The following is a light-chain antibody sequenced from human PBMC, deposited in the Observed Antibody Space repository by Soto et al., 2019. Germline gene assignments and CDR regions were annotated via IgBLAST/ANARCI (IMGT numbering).Light chain of an antibody. J-gene: IGLJ1*01. CDR3: SSYTSSSTRV. CDR2: EVS. V-gene: IGLV2-14*03. CDR1: SSDVGAYGY. Sequence: QSALTQPASVSGSPGQSITISCTGTSSDVGAYGYVSWYQQHPDKAPKLMIYEVSNRPSGVYNRFSGSKSVNTATLTVSGLQADDEADYYCSSYTSSSTRVLGTGTKVTV.